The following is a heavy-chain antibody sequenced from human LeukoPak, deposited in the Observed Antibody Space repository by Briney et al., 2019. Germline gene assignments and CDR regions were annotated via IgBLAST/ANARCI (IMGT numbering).Heavy chain of an antibody. D-gene: IGHD6-6*01. V-gene: IGHV4-4*07. CDR1: GGSISGYY. Sequence: PSETLSLTCTVSGGSISGYYWSWIRQPAGKGLEWIGRIYYTGYRNYNPSLKSRVTMSVDTSKNQFSLKLSSVTAADTAVYYCARGGSSSSVWYFDYWGQGTLVPVSS. CDR2: IYYTGYR. CDR3: ARGGSSSSVWYFDY. J-gene: IGHJ4*02.